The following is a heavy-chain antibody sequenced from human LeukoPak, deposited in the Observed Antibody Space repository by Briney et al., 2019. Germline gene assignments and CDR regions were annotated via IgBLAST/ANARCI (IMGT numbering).Heavy chain of an antibody. D-gene: IGHD6-6*01. CDR2: INPNSGGT. CDR1: GYTFTGYY. V-gene: IGHV1-2*02. J-gene: IGHJ4*02. Sequence: ASVKVSRKASGYTFTGYYMHWVRQAPGQGLEWMGWINPNSGGTNYAQKFQGRVTMTRDTSISTAYMELSRLRSDDTAVYYCARAHSSSSLAYFDYWGQGTLVTVSS. CDR3: ARAHSSSSLAYFDY.